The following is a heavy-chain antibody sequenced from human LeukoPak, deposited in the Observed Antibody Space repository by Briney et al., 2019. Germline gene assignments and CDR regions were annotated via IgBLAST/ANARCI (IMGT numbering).Heavy chain of an antibody. CDR3: ARDSDIVVVPAAIEPGY. CDR1: GGTFSGYA. CDR2: INPNSGGT. Sequence: GASVKVSCKASGGTFSGYAINWVRQAPGQGLEWMGWINPNSGGTNYAQKFQGRVTMTRDTSISTAYMELSRLRSDDTAVYYCARDSDIVVVPAAIEPGYWGQGTLVTVSS. V-gene: IGHV1-2*02. D-gene: IGHD2-2*02. J-gene: IGHJ4*02.